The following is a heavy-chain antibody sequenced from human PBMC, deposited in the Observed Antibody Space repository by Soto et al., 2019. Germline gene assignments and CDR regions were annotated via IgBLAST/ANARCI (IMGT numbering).Heavy chain of an antibody. V-gene: IGHV3-23*01. J-gene: IGHJ4*02. D-gene: IGHD3-22*01. CDR1: GFTFSSYA. Sequence: PGGSLRLSCAAFGFTFSSYAMSWVRQAPGKGLEWVSSISGSGGTSYYADSVKGRFTLSRDNSKNTLYLQMNSLRAEDTAVYYCAKGGYYYDTSGPTFAYWGQGTLVTVSS. CDR3: AKGGYYYDTSGPTFAY. CDR2: ISGSGGTS.